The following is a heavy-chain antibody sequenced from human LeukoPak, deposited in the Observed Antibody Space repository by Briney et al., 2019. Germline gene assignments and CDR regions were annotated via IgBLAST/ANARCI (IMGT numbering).Heavy chain of an antibody. D-gene: IGHD6-19*01. CDR1: DGSISSHY. CDR3: ARPHSSGWYGVYDI. Sequence: PSETLSLTCTVSDGSISSHYWSWIRQPPGKGLEWIGHFAYSGTTSYNASLKSRVTISVDTSKNQFSLTLTSVTAADTAVYYCARPHSSGWYGVYDIRGQGTMVTVSS. V-gene: IGHV4-59*08. J-gene: IGHJ3*02. CDR2: FAYSGTT.